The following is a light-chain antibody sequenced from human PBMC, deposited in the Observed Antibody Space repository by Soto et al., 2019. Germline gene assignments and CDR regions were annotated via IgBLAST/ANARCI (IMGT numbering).Light chain of an antibody. Sequence: QSALTQPASVSGSPGQSITISCTGTSSDVDTYKYVSWYQQHPGKAPKLMIYEVSYRPSGVSDRFSGSKSGNTASRTISGLQAEDEADYSCCSYAGSTTRVQFGGGTKLTVL. CDR1: SSDVDTYKY. J-gene: IGLJ2*01. V-gene: IGLV2-14*01. CDR2: EVS. CDR3: CSYAGSTTRVQ.